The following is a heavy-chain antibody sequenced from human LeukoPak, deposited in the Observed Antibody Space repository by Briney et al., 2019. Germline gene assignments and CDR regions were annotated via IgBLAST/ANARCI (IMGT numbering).Heavy chain of an antibody. Sequence: GGSLRLSCAASGFTFSNFGMNWVRQAPGKGLEWVSIITSGVGITYYADSVKGRFTVSRDNSKSTLYLQMNSLRAEDTAVYYCAKGDYYDFDYWSQGTLVTVSS. D-gene: IGHD3-10*01. J-gene: IGHJ4*02. V-gene: IGHV3-23*01. CDR1: GFTFSNFG. CDR2: ITSGVGIT. CDR3: AKGDYYDFDY.